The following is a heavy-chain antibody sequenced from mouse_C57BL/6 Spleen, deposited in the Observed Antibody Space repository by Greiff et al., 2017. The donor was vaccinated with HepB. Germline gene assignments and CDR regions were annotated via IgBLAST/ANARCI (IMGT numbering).Heavy chain of an antibody. CDR1: GFTFSSYG. J-gene: IGHJ2*01. D-gene: IGHD2-4*01. Sequence: EVKLMESGGDLVKPGGSLKLSCAASGFTFSSYGMSWVRQTPDKRLEWVATISSGGSYTYYPDSVKGRFTISRDNAKNTLYLQMSSLKSEDTAMYYCARPSRGMITTLFDYWGQGTTLTVSS. CDR3: ARPSRGMITTLFDY. V-gene: IGHV5-6*01. CDR2: ISSGGSYT.